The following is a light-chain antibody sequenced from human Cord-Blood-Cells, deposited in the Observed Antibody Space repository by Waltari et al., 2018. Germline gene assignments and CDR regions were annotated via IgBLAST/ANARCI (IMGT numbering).Light chain of an antibody. J-gene: IGKJ2*03. Sequence: DIQMTQSPSTLSASVGDRVTINCRASQSISSWLAWYQQKPGKAPKPLIYKASSLERGVPSRFSGRGSGTEFTLTISSLQPDDFATYYCQQDNSYSSFGQGSKLEIK. V-gene: IGKV1-5*03. CDR2: KAS. CDR1: QSISSW. CDR3: QQDNSYSS.